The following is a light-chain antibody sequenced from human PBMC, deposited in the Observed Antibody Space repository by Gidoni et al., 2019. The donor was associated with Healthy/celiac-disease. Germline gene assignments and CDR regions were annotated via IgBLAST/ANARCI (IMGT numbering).Light chain of an antibody. CDR2: KDS. CDR3: QSADSSGTYV. V-gene: IGLV3-25*03. Sequence: SSALTQPPSVSVAPGQTARITCSGDALPKQYAYWYQQKPGQAPVLVIYKDSERPSGIPERFSGSSSGTTVTLTISGVQAEDEADYYCQSADSSGTYVFGGGTKLTVL. CDR1: ALPKQY. J-gene: IGLJ3*02.